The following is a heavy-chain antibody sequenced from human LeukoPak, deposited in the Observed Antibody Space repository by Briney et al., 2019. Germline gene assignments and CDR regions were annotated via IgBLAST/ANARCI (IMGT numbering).Heavy chain of an antibody. CDR3: ARRYCSSTSCLFDY. CDR1: GFTFSSYS. CDR2: ISSSSSYI. D-gene: IGHD2-2*01. V-gene: IGHV3-21*01. J-gene: IGHJ4*02. Sequence: GGSLRLSCAASGFTFSSYSMNWVRQAPGKGLEWVSSISSSSSYIYYADSVKGRFTISRDNAKNSLYLQMNSLRAEDTAVYYCARRYCSSTSCLFDYWGQGTLVTVSS.